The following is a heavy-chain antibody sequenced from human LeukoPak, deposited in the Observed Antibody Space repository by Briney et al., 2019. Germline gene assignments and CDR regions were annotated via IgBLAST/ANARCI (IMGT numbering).Heavy chain of an antibody. D-gene: IGHD6-19*01. CDR3: ARPAAVAYYYHGLDI. Sequence: GESLKISCKGSGYSFASYWIAWVRQMPGKGLEWMGIIYPGDSDTRYSPSFQGQVTISADKSISTAYLQWSSLKASDTAIYYCARPAAVAYYYHGLDIWGRGTTVTVSS. CDR2: IYPGDSDT. CDR1: GYSFASYW. V-gene: IGHV5-51*01. J-gene: IGHJ6*02.